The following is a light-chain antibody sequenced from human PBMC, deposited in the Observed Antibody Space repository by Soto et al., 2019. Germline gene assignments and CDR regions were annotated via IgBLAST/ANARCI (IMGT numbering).Light chain of an antibody. CDR2: GAS. CDR3: QYYGSSST. CDR1: QSVSSK. V-gene: IGKV3-20*01. J-gene: IGKJ1*01. Sequence: EIVMTQSPGTLSVSPGERATLSCRASQSVSSKLAWYQQNPGQAPRLLIYGASTRATGIPDRFSGSESGTDFTLTISRLEPADFAVYYCQYYGSSSTFGQGTKVDIK.